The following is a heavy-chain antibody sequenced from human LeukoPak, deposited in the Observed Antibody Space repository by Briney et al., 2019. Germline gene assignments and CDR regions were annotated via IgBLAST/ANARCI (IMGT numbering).Heavy chain of an antibody. CDR3: AGSVGPIDY. V-gene: IGHV4-39*01. CDR2: IYYSGST. J-gene: IGHJ4*02. CDR1: GGSISSSSYY. Sequence: SETLSLTCTVSGGSISSSSYYWGWIRQPPGKGLEWIGSIYYSGSTYYNPSLKSRVTISVDTSKNQFSLKLSSVTAADMAVYYCAGSVGPIDYWGQGTLVTVPS.